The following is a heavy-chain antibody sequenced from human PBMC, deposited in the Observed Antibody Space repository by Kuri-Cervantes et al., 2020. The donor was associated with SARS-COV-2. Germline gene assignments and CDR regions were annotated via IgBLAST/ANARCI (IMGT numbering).Heavy chain of an antibody. CDR1: GFTFGDYA. D-gene: IGHD1-7*01. J-gene: IGHJ6*03. Sequence: GGSLRLSCTASGFTFGDYAMSWVRQAPGKGLEWVGFIRSKAYGGTTEYAASVKGRFTISRDDSKSIAYLQMNSLKTEDTAVYYCAKVGQLELQYPIGYYYYYMDVWGKGTTVTVSS. CDR3: AKVGQLELQYPIGYYYYYMDV. V-gene: IGHV3-49*04. CDR2: IRSKAYGGTT.